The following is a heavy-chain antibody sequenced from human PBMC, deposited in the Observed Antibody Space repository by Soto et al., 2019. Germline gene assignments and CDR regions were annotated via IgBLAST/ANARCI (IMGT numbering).Heavy chain of an antibody. V-gene: IGHV4-30-4*01. J-gene: IGHJ3*02. CDR3: ARDGVITGTLDAFAI. CDR2: IYYSGST. D-gene: IGHD1-7*01. Sequence: PSETLALTCTFSGGSISIGDYYCNLILEPPGKGLEWIGYIYYSGSTYYNPSLKSRVTISVDTSKNQFSLKLSSVTAADTAVYYCARDGVITGTLDAFAIWGQGTMVTVSS. CDR1: GGSISIGDYY.